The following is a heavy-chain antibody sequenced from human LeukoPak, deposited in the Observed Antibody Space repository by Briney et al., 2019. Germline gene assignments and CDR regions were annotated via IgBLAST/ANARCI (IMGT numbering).Heavy chain of an antibody. D-gene: IGHD3-3*01. V-gene: IGHV1-18*01. J-gene: IGHJ5*02. CDR2: ISAYNGNT. CDR1: GYTFTSYG. Sequence: ASVKVSCKASGYTFTSYGISWVRQAPGQGLEWMGWISAYNGNTNYAQKFQGRVTITADKSTSTAYMELSSLRSEDTAVYYCASSSYDFWSGYAPIRYNWFDPWGQGTLVTVSS. CDR3: ASSSYDFWSGYAPIRYNWFDP.